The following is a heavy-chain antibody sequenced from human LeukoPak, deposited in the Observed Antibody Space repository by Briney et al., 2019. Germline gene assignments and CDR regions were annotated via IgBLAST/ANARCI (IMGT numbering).Heavy chain of an antibody. J-gene: IGHJ4*02. CDR2: INPNSGGT. CDR3: ARSIQLWSYFDY. V-gene: IGHV1-2*02. Sequence: ASVKVSCKASGYTFTVYYMHWVRQAPGQGLEWMGWINPNSGGTNYSQKFQGRVTMTRDTSISTAYMELRRLRSDDTAVYYCARSIQLWSYFDYWGQGTLVTVSS. CDR1: GYTFTVYY. D-gene: IGHD5-18*01.